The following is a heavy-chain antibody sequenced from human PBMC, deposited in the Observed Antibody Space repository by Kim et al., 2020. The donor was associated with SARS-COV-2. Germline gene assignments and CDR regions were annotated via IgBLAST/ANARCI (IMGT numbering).Heavy chain of an antibody. V-gene: IGHV4-39*07. CDR3: ARRTMVRGVIVGYSDY. D-gene: IGHD3-10*01. J-gene: IGHJ4*02. Sequence: SLKSRVTISVDTSKNQFSLKLSSVTAADTAVYYCARRTMVRGVIVGYSDYWGQGTLVTVSS.